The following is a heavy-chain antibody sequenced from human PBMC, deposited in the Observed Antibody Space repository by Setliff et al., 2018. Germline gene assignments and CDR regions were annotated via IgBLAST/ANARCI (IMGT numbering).Heavy chain of an antibody. CDR3: ARNRVALYDAFDI. CDR2: IHPSNSDT. J-gene: IGHJ3*02. Sequence: SLNLSCNFSGYSFTDYWIGWVRQMPGEGLEWMGIIHPSNSDTVYSPSYQGQVTISADRSITTAYLQWSSLKASDTAIYYCARNRVALYDAFDIWGQGTMVTVS. CDR1: GYSFTDYW. V-gene: IGHV5-51*01. D-gene: IGHD5-12*01.